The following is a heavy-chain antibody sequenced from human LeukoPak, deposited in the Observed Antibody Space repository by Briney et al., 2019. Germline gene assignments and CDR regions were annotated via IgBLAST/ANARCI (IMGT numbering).Heavy chain of an antibody. Sequence: GESLRISFKGAGYSFTIYWSGWVRQMPGKGLEWMGIIYPGDSDTRYSPSFQGQVTISADKSISTAYLQWSSLKASDTAMYYCARPSQYSSGWYPYYFDYWGQGTLVTVSS. CDR1: GYSFTIYW. D-gene: IGHD6-19*01. CDR2: IYPGDSDT. J-gene: IGHJ4*02. CDR3: ARPSQYSSGWYPYYFDY. V-gene: IGHV5-51*01.